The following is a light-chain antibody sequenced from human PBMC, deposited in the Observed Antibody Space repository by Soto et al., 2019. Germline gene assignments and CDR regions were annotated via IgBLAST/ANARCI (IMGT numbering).Light chain of an antibody. CDR3: QQYYLVSLT. V-gene: IGKV1-5*03. CDR1: QNISKW. J-gene: IGKJ1*01. CDR2: QAS. Sequence: DIQMTQSPSTLSASVGDRVTITCRASQNISKWLAWYQQKPGKAPKLLIQQASSLESGVPSRFSGSGSGTDFSLTISSLQPDDFATFYCQQYYLVSLTFGQGTKVEIK.